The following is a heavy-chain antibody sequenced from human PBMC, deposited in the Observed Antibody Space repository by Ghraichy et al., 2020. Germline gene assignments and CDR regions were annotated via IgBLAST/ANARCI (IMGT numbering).Heavy chain of an antibody. J-gene: IGHJ3*02. D-gene: IGHD1-26*01. Sequence: SETLSLTCTVSGGSISSYYWSWIRQPPGKGLEWIGYIYYSGSTNYNPSLKSRVTISVDTSKNQFSLKLSSVTAADTAVYYCARVEWELLGNDAFDIWGQGTMVTVSS. CDR3: ARVEWELLGNDAFDI. CDR2: IYYSGST. V-gene: IGHV4-59*01. CDR1: GGSISSYY.